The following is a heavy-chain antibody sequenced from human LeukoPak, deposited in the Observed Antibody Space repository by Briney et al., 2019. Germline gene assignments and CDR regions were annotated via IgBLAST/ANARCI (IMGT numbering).Heavy chain of an antibody. J-gene: IGHJ4*02. CDR3: ARDRDRSGSQSY. CDR2: ISANNGNTKYNT. D-gene: IGHD1-26*01. CDR1: GYTFTSYG. V-gene: IGHV1-18*01. Sequence: ASVKVSCEASGYTFTSYGISWVRQAPGQGLEWMGWISANNGNTKYNTKYAQNLQGRVTMTTDISTSTAYMELRTLRSDDTAVYYCARDRDRSGSQSYWGQGTLVTVSS.